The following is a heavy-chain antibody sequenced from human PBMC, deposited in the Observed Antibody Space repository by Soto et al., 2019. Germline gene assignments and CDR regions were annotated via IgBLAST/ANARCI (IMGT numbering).Heavy chain of an antibody. CDR2: INAGNSNT. V-gene: IGHV1-3*01. Sequence: ASVKVSCKASGYTFTSYAMHWVRQAPGQRHEWMGWINAGNSNTKYSQKYQGRVTITRDTSASTAYMELSSLRSEDTAVYYCARDGTPWSIQLWLGDYYYGMDVWGQGTTVTSP. CDR3: ARDGTPWSIQLWLGDYYYGMDV. CDR1: GYTFTSYA. D-gene: IGHD5-18*01. J-gene: IGHJ6*02.